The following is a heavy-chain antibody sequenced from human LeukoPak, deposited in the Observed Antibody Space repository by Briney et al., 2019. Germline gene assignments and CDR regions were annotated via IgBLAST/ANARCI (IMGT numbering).Heavy chain of an antibody. D-gene: IGHD4-17*01. CDR1: GFTFSGSA. CDR2: IRSKANSYAT. CDR3: TTDLATVTTNSFDY. J-gene: IGHJ4*02. Sequence: GGSLRLSCATSGFTFSGSAMRWVRQASGKGLEWVGRIRSKANSYATAYAASVKGRFTISRDDSKNTLYLQMNSLKTEDTAVYYCTTDLATVTTNSFDYWGQGTLVTVSS. V-gene: IGHV3-73*01.